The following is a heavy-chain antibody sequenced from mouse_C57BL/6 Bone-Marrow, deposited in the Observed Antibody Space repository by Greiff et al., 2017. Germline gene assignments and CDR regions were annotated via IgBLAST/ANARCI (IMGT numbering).Heavy chain of an antibody. Sequence: VQLQQSGPELVKPGASVKISCKASGYAFSSSWMNWVKQRPGKGLEWIGRIYPGDGDTTYNGKFKGKATLTADKSSSTAYMQLSSLTSEDSAVYFCARWPTVVATPYWYFDVWGTGTTVTVSS. D-gene: IGHD1-1*01. CDR1: GYAFSSSW. J-gene: IGHJ1*03. V-gene: IGHV1-82*01. CDR2: IYPGDGDT. CDR3: ARWPTVVATPYWYFDV.